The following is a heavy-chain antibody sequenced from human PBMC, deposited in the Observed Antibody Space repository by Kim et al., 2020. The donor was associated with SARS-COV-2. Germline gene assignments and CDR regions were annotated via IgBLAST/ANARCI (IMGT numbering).Heavy chain of an antibody. V-gene: IGHV4-59*08. CDR2: IYYSGST. CDR3: ARENALSYAFDI. J-gene: IGHJ3*02. D-gene: IGHD3-10*01. Sequence: SETLSLTCTVSGGSISSYYWSWIRQPPGKXLEWIGYIYYSGSTNYNPSLKSRVTISVDTSKNQFSLKLGSVTAQDTAVYYWARENALSYAFDIWGQGTLFTV. CDR1: GGSISSYY.